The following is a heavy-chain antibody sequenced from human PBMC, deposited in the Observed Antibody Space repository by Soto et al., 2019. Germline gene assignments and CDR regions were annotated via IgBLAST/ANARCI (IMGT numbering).Heavy chain of an antibody. D-gene: IGHD1-7*01. J-gene: IGHJ6*03. V-gene: IGHV4-39*02. Sequence: SETLSLTCTVSGGSISSSSYYWGWIRQPPGKRLEWIGSIYYSGSTYYNPSLKSRVTISVDTSKNQISMKLSSVTAADTAVNNCSREVRGVPNWNYVHYHPYYMDVSGKGTTVTRSS. CDR2: IYYSGST. CDR1: GGSISSSSYY. CDR3: SREVRGVPNWNYVHYHPYYMDV.